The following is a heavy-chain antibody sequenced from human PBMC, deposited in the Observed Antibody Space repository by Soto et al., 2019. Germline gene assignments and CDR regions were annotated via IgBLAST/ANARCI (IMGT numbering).Heavy chain of an antibody. CDR2: IWYDGSNK. Sequence: QVQLVESGGGVVQPGRSLRLSCAASGFTXXSYGMHWVRXXPGXGLEWVAVIWYDGSNKYYADSVKGRFTISRDNSKNTLYLQMNSLRAEDTAVXXXAXXXXNXXGXNAYWGQGTLVTVSS. CDR3: AXXXXNXXGXNAY. D-gene: IGHD2-8*01. J-gene: IGHJ4*02. V-gene: IGHV3-33*01. CDR1: GFTXXSYG.